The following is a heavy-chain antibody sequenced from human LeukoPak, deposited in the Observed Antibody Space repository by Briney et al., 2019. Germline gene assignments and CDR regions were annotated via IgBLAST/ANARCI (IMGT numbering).Heavy chain of an antibody. Sequence: SETLSLTCTVSGGSISSYHWSWIRQPPGKGLEWIGYIYYSGSTTYNPSLKSRVTISVDTSKNQFSLKLSSVTAADTAVYYCARRTTVVYNVFDIWGQGTMVTVSS. J-gene: IGHJ3*02. CDR1: GGSISSYH. CDR3: ARRTTVVYNVFDI. V-gene: IGHV4-59*08. CDR2: IYYSGST. D-gene: IGHD4-11*01.